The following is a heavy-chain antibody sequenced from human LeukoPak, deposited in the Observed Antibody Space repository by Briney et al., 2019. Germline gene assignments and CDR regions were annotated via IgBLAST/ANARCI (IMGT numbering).Heavy chain of an antibody. Sequence: VEVSCKASGYTFTSYDINWVRQATGQGLEWMGWISAYNGNTNYAQKLQGRVTMTTDTSTSTAYMELRSLRSDDTAVYYCARDGLGYCSGGSCYSGGPWGQGTLVTVSS. D-gene: IGHD2-15*01. CDR2: ISAYNGNT. CDR1: GYTFTSYD. V-gene: IGHV1-18*01. CDR3: ARDGLGYCSGGSCYSGGP. J-gene: IGHJ4*02.